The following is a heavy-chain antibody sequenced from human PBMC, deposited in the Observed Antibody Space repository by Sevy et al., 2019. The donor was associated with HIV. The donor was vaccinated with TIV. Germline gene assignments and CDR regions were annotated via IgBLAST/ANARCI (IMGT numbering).Heavy chain of an antibody. D-gene: IGHD3-16*01. CDR1: GGTFSSYA. V-gene: IGHV1-69*10. Sequence: ASVKVSCKASGGTFSSYAISWVRQAPGQGLEWMGGIIPILAITDYAQKFQGRVSITADKSTNTAYMELSSLRSEDTAVYYCARVGDQLESYFDNWGQGTLVTVSS. CDR2: IIPILAIT. CDR3: ARVGDQLESYFDN. J-gene: IGHJ4*02.